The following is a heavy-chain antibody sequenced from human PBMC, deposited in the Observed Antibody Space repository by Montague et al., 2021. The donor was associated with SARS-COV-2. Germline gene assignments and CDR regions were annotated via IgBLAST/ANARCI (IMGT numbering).Heavy chain of an antibody. Sequence: TLSLTCTVSGGSIRYGSYFWTWIRQPAGKGLEWIGRIHTSGSTNYNPSLRSRVAISIDTSKDQFSLELSSVTAADTAVYYCASSHCGGDCYSGQGTLVTVSS. V-gene: IGHV4-61*02. D-gene: IGHD2-21*02. CDR3: ASSHCGGDCY. CDR1: GGSIRYGSYF. J-gene: IGHJ4*02. CDR2: IHTSGST.